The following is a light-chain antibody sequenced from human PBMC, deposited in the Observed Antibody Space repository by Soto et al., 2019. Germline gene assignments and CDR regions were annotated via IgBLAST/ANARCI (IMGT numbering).Light chain of an antibody. J-gene: IGKJ1*01. V-gene: IGKV3-20*01. CDR3: QQYGSSPRT. CDR2: GAS. Sequence: VLTQSAGTRSLSPWERATLSCRASQSVRSDYLAWYQQKPGQAPRLHIYGASTRATGIPDRFTGSGSGTDFTLTISRLEPEDCAVYYCQQYGSSPRTFGQGT. CDR1: QSVRSDY.